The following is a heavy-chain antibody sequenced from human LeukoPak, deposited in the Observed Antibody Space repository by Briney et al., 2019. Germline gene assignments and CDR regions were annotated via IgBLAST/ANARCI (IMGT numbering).Heavy chain of an antibody. D-gene: IGHD6-19*01. J-gene: IGHJ4*02. CDR1: GFTFSKYW. Sequence: GGSLRLSCAASGFTFSKYWMLWVRQAPEKGLESVSRINTDGAVTTYADSVKGRFTVSRDNTDNTMFLQMNSVRDEDTAVYYCATKQWLAPPPDSWGQGTPVTVSS. CDR3: ATKQWLAPPPDS. CDR2: INTDGAVT. V-gene: IGHV3-74*01.